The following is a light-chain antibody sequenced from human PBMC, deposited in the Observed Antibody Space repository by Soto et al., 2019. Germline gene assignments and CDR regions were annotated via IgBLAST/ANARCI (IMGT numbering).Light chain of an antibody. J-gene: IGLJ2*01. CDR2: DVS. Sequence: QSALTQPASMSGSPGQSITISCTGTSSDVGGYNYVSWYQQHPGKAPKLMIYDVSNRPSGVSNRFSGSKSGNTASLTISGLQAEDEADYYCSSYTTSGSLVFGRGTKLTVL. CDR1: SSDVGGYNY. CDR3: SSYTTSGSLV. V-gene: IGLV2-14*01.